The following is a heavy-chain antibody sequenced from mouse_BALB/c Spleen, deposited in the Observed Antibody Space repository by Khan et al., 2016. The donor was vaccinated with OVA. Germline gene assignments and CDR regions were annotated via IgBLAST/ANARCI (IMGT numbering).Heavy chain of an antibody. CDR2: IWGGGGT. CDR1: GFSLSRYN. Sequence: QVQLKESGPGLVAPSQSLSITCTVSGFSLSRYNIHWVRQPPGKGLEWLGMIWGGGGTDYNSTLKIRLSISKANSKSQVFLKMNSLQTDDTAMYYWARAYYRYDGYYAMDYWGQGTSVTVSS. CDR3: ARAYYRYDGYYAMDY. J-gene: IGHJ4*01. V-gene: IGHV2-6-4*01. D-gene: IGHD2-14*01.